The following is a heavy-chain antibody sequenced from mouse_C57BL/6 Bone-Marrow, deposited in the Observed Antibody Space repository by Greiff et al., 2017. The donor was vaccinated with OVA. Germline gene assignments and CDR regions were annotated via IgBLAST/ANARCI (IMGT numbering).Heavy chain of an antibody. D-gene: IGHD2-1*01. CDR2: FHPYNVDT. V-gene: IGHV1-47*01. J-gene: IGHJ4*01. CDR1: GYTFTTYP. Sequence: VQLQQSGAELVKPGASVKMSCKASGYTFTTYPIEWMKQNHGKSLEWIGNFHPYNVDTKYNEKFKGKATLTVEKSSSTVYLELSRLTSDDSAVYDCARGDGNRGGIDAMDYWGQGTSVTVSS. CDR3: ARGDGNRGGIDAMDY.